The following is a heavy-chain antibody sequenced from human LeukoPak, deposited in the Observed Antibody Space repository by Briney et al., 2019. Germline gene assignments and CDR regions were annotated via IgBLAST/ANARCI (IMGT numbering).Heavy chain of an antibody. J-gene: IGHJ4*02. Sequence: ASVKVSCKVSGYTLTELSMHWVRQAPGKGLEWMGGFDPEDGETIYAQKFQGRVTMTEDTSTDTAYKELSSLRSEDAAVYYCATVIGNYYDSSGYYYLSYWGQGTLVTVSS. V-gene: IGHV1-24*01. D-gene: IGHD3-22*01. CDR3: ATVIGNYYDSSGYYYLSY. CDR1: GYTLTELS. CDR2: FDPEDGET.